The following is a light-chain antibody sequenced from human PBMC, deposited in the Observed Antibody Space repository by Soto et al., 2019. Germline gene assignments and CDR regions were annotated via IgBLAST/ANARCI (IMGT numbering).Light chain of an antibody. CDR1: STDVGEYNY. J-gene: IGLJ2*01. CDR2: EVN. V-gene: IGLV2-8*01. CDR3: SSFVGAPVI. Sequence: QSALTQPPSASGSPGQSVTIPCAGTSTDVGEYNYVSWYQQHPGKVPKLIIFEVNKRPSGVPDRFSGSKSGDTASLTVSGLQAEDEADYYCSSFVGAPVIFGGGTQLT.